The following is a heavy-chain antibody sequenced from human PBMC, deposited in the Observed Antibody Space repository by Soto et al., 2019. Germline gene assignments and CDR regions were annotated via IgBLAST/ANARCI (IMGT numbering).Heavy chain of an antibody. Sequence: NPSETLSLTCAVSGGSIISNNLWSWVRQPPGRGLEWIGEINHSGDTNYSPSLKSRVTMSVDKSKNQFSLNLYSVTAADTAIYYCAGDRDSGGWTKLDYWSQGTLVTVSS. CDR1: GGSIISNNL. J-gene: IGHJ4*02. CDR3: AGDRDSGGWTKLDY. V-gene: IGHV4-4*02. CDR2: INHSGDT. D-gene: IGHD6-25*01.